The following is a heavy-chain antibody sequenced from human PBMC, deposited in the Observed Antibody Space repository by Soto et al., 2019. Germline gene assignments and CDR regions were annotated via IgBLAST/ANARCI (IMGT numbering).Heavy chain of an antibody. CDR3: ARVQQWLVDSYGMDV. D-gene: IGHD6-19*01. V-gene: IGHV3-21*01. CDR2: ISSSSYI. J-gene: IGHJ6*02. CDR1: GFTFSSYS. Sequence: GGSLRLSCAASGFTFSSYSMNWVRQAPGKGLEWISSISSSSYIYYADSVKGRFTISRDNAKNSLYLQMNSLRAEDTAVYYCARVQQWLVDSYGMDVWGQGTTVTVSS.